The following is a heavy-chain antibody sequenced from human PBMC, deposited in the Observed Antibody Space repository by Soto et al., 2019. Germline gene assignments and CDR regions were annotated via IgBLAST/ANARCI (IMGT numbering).Heavy chain of an antibody. J-gene: IGHJ5*02. Sequence: ASVKVSCKASGYTFTSYYMHWVRQAPGQGLEWMGIINPSGGSTSYAQKFQGRVTMTRDTSTSTVYMELSSLRSEDTAVYYCAREYDILTGYPNWFDPWGQGTLVTVSS. V-gene: IGHV1-46*03. CDR2: INPSGGST. CDR1: GYTFTSYY. D-gene: IGHD3-9*01. CDR3: AREYDILTGYPNWFDP.